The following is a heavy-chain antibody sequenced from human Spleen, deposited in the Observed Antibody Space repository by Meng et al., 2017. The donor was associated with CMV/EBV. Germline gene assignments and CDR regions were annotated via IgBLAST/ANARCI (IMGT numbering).Heavy chain of an antibody. CDR2: ISRFGNST. Sequence: GESLKISCAASGFTFTSYAMRWVRQAPGKGLEWISFISRFGNSTFYADSVKGRFTVTRDNARNSLYLHMNNLRAEDTAIYYCANWIYWGQGTLVTVSS. CDR1: GFTFTSYA. CDR3: ANWIY. D-gene: IGHD2-2*03. V-gene: IGHV3-48*03. J-gene: IGHJ4*02.